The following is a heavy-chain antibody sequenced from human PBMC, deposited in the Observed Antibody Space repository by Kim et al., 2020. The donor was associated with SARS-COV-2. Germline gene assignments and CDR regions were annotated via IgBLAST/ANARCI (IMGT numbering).Heavy chain of an antibody. J-gene: IGHJ6*02. CDR2: IDSSGFST. D-gene: IGHD1-1*01. CDR3: ARTTGTTTYYYAMDV. Sequence: GGSLRLSCAASGLTFSSYSMNWVRQAPGKGLEWVSDIDSSGFSTYYADSVKGRFTISRDNAKNSLYLQMNSLRDEDTDVYYCARTTGTTTYYYAMDVWGRGTTVTVSS. V-gene: IGHV3-48*02. CDR1: GLTFSSYS.